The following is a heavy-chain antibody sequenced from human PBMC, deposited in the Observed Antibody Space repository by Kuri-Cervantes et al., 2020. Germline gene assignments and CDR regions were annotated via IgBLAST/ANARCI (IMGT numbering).Heavy chain of an antibody. CDR2: IRSDGNNK. D-gene: IGHD7-27*01. CDR1: GFTFSNYG. Sequence: GESLKISCAASGFTFSNYGTHWVRQAPGKGLQWVAFIRSDGNNKYYVDSVKGRFTISRDNSKSTLHLQMNSLRPEDTAMYYCAQNWGTFVYWGQGTLVTVSS. J-gene: IGHJ4*02. CDR3: AQNWGTFVY. V-gene: IGHV3-30*02.